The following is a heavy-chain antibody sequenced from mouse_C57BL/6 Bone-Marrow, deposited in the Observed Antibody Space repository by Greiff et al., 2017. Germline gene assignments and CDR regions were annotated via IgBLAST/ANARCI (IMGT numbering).Heavy chain of an antibody. J-gene: IGHJ4*01. CDR2: IDPENGDT. CDR1: GFNIKDDY. CDR3: TTDDYDEGDAMDY. Sequence: VQLQQSGAELVRPGASVKLSCTASGFNIKDDYMHWVKQRPEQGLEWIGWIDPENGDTEYASKFQGKATITADTSSNTAYLQLSSLTSEDTAVYYCTTDDYDEGDAMDYWGQGTSVTVSS. V-gene: IGHV14-4*01. D-gene: IGHD2-4*01.